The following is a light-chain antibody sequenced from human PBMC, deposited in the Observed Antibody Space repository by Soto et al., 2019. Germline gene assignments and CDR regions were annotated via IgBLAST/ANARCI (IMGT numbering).Light chain of an antibody. CDR3: SARDDSLSGVV. J-gene: IGLJ2*01. Sequence: QSVLTQPPSASGTPGQRVTISCSGSSSNIGSNHVYWHQQFPGTAPKLLMYRSDQRPSGVPDRFSGSKSGTSASLAISGLRSDDEADYYCSARDDSLSGVVFGGGTKLTVL. V-gene: IGLV1-47*01. CDR2: RSD. CDR1: SSNIGSNH.